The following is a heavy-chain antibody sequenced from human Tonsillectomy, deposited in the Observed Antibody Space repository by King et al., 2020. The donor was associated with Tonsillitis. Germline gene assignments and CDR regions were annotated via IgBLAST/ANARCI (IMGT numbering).Heavy chain of an antibody. Sequence: QLVQSGAEVKKPGSSVNVSCKASGGTFNNYAINWVRQAPGQGLEWMGGIIPIFGTTNYAQKFQGRVTITADKSTGTAYMELSSLRFEDTAVYYCARDRTPVLRADCFDVWGLGTMVTVSS. J-gene: IGHJ3*01. D-gene: IGHD2/OR15-2a*01. CDR2: IIPIFGTT. V-gene: IGHV1-69*06. CDR3: ARDRTPVLRADCFDV. CDR1: GGTFNNYA.